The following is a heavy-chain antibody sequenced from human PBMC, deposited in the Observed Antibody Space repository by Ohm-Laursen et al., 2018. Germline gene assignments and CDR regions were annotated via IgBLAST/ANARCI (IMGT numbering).Heavy chain of an antibody. CDR3: ARGTITYYYDSSGYYYALDYYYYGMDV. Sequence: SLRLSCAASGFTFSSYSMNWVRQAPGKGLEWVSSISSSSSYIYYADSVKGRFTISRDNAKNSLYLQMNSLRAEDTAVYYCARGTITYYYDSSGYYYALDYYYYGMDVWGQGTAVTVSS. CDR1: GFTFSSYS. D-gene: IGHD3-22*01. CDR2: ISSSSSYI. J-gene: IGHJ6*02. V-gene: IGHV3-21*01.